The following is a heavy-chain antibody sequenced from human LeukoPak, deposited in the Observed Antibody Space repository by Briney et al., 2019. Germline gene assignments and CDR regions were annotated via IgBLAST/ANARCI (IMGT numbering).Heavy chain of an antibody. CDR3: AKVGIAMAGSSMYYFDY. V-gene: IGHV3-53*01. CDR2: IYSGGST. CDR1: GFTVSSNY. D-gene: IGHD6-19*01. Sequence: GGSLRLSCAASGFTVSSNYMSWVRQAPGKGLEWVSVIYSGGSTYYADSVKGRFTISRDNSKNTLYLQMNSLRAEDTAVYYCAKVGIAMAGSSMYYFDYWGRGTLVTVSS. J-gene: IGHJ4*02.